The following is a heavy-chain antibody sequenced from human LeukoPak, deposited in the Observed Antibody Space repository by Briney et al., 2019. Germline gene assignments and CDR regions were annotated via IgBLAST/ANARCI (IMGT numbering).Heavy chain of an antibody. CDR3: ARGFLPGDFWSGYNWFDP. J-gene: IGHJ5*02. D-gene: IGHD3-3*01. CDR2: IYHSGST. V-gene: IGHV4-4*02. Sequence: PSETLSLTCAVSGGSISSSNWWSWVRQPPGKGLEWIGEIYHSGSTNYNPSLKSRVTISVDKSKNQFSLKLSSVTAADTAVYYCARGFLPGDFWSGYNWFDPWGQGTLVTVSS. CDR1: GGSISSSNW.